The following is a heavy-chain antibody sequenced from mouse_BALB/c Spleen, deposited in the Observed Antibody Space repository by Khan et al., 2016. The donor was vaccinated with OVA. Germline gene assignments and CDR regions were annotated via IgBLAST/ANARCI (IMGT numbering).Heavy chain of an antibody. J-gene: IGHJ2*01. Sequence: IQLVQSVAELVRSGASVKLSCTASGFNIKDYYMHWVKQRPEQGLEWIGWIDPENGDTEYAPKFQGKATLTADTSSNTAYLQLSSLTSEDTAVYYCNALLRGKDFDYGGQGTTLTVSS. D-gene: IGHD1-1*01. CDR2: IDPENGDT. CDR3: NALLRGKDFDY. CDR1: GFNIKDYY. V-gene: IGHV14-4*02.